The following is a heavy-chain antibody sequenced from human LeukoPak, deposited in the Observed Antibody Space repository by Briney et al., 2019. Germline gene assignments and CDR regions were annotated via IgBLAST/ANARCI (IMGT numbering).Heavy chain of an antibody. Sequence: ASVKVSCKTSGYTFTDYYLHWVRQAPGQGLEWVGWIHPNTGATHYAQKFQGRLTMTRDTSISTVYMELTRLRSDDTAVCYCARGDRDGYNYGYFDYWGQGTLVTVSS. CDR2: IHPNTGAT. CDR1: GYTFTDYY. V-gene: IGHV1-2*02. CDR3: ARGDRDGYNYGYFDY. J-gene: IGHJ4*02. D-gene: IGHD5-24*01.